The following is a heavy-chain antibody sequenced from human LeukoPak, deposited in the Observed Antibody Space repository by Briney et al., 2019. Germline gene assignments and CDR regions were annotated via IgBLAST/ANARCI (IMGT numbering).Heavy chain of an antibody. D-gene: IGHD2-2*01. Sequence: GGSLRLSCAASGFTFSSYGMHWVRQAPGKGLEWVAVISYDGSNKYYADSVKGRLTISRDNSKNTLYLQMNSLRAEDTAVYYCAKDFAGYCSSTSCPGGAFDYWGQGTLVTVSS. CDR3: AKDFAGYCSSTSCPGGAFDY. CDR2: ISYDGSNK. V-gene: IGHV3-30*18. J-gene: IGHJ4*02. CDR1: GFTFSSYG.